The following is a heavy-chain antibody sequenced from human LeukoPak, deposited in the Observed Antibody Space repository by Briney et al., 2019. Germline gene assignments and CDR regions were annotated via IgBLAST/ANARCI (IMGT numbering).Heavy chain of an antibody. Sequence: GGSLRLSCAASGFTFSSYAMSWVRQAPGKGLEWASAISGSGGSTYYADSVKGRFTISRDNSKNTLYLQMNSLRAEDTAVYYCAKDTFDYYDSSGYGHFDYWGQGTLVTVSS. J-gene: IGHJ4*02. CDR2: ISGSGGST. D-gene: IGHD3-22*01. CDR3: AKDTFDYYDSSGYGHFDY. V-gene: IGHV3-23*01. CDR1: GFTFSSYA.